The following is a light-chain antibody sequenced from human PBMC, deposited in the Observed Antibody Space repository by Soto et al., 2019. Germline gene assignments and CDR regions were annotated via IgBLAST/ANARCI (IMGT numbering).Light chain of an antibody. Sequence: EIVLTQSPGTLSLSPGERATLSCRASQSVRSNYLAWYQQKPGQAPRLLIYGASSRATGIPDRFSGSGSGTDFTLTISRLEPEDFAVYYCQQYGSSTWTFGQGTKGDIK. CDR3: QQYGSSTWT. V-gene: IGKV3-20*01. CDR2: GAS. CDR1: QSVRSNY. J-gene: IGKJ1*01.